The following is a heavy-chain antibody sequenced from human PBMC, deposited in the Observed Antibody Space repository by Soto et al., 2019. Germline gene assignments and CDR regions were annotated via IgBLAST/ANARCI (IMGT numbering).Heavy chain of an antibody. V-gene: IGHV3-66*01. D-gene: IGHD2-21*02. CDR3: ATEPGIVVVTATDY. J-gene: IGHJ4*02. CDR1: GFTVSSNY. CDR2: IYSGGST. Sequence: HPGGSLRLSCAASGFTVSSNYMSWVRQAPGKGLEWVSVIYSGGSTYYADSVRGRFTISRDNSKNTLYLQMNSLRAEDTAVYYCATEPGIVVVTATDYWGQGT.